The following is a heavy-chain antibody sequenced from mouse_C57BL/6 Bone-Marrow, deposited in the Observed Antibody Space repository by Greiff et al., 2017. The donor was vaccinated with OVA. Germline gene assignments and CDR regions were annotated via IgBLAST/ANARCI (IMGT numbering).Heavy chain of an antibody. Sequence: EVQVVESGPELVKPGASVKMSCKASGYTFTDYNMHWVKQSHGKSLEWIGYINPNNGGTSYNQKFKGKATLTVNKSSSTAYMELRSLTSEDSAVYYCASDIYYDYAWFAYWGQGTLVTVSA. J-gene: IGHJ3*01. CDR3: ASDIYYDYAWFAY. CDR1: GYTFTDYN. D-gene: IGHD2-4*01. V-gene: IGHV1-22*01. CDR2: INPNNGGT.